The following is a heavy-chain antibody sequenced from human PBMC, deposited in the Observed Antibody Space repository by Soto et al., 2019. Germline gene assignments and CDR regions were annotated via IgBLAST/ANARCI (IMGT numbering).Heavy chain of an antibody. V-gene: IGHV4-59*01. CDR2: IYYSGST. CDR3: ARDLFSYDSSGYYLP. Sequence: SETLSLTRTVSGGSISSYYWSWIRQPPGKGLEWIGYIYYSGSTNYNPSLKSRVTISVDTSKNQFSLKLSSVTAADTAVYYCARDLFSYDSSGYYLPWGQGTLVTVSS. CDR1: GGSISSYY. D-gene: IGHD3-22*01. J-gene: IGHJ5*02.